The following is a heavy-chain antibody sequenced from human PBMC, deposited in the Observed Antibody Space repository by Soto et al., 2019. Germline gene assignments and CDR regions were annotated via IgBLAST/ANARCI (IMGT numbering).Heavy chain of an antibody. CDR3: ARTNYISGSHPDPHFDY. D-gene: IGHD3-10*01. V-gene: IGHV4-59*01. CDR2: IYHTGST. Sequence: QVQLQESGPGLVKPSETLSLTCSLSGGYLTTFYWSWIRQPPGKGLEWIGYIYHTGSTNYNPSLNSRVTISIDTSRNQVSLKLRSATPADTAVYFCARTNYISGSHPDPHFDYWGQGTLVAVSS. CDR1: GGYLTTFY. J-gene: IGHJ4*02.